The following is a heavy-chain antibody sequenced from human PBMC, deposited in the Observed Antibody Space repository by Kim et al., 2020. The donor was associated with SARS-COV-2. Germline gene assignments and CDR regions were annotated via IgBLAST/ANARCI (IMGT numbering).Heavy chain of an antibody. CDR3: AKRSGYEKSVKWYFDL. CDR2: ISGSGGST. Sequence: GGSLRLSCAASGFTFSSYAMSWVRQAPGKGLEWVSAISGSGGSTYYADSVKGRFTISRDNSKNTLYLQMNSLRAEDTAVYYCAKRSGYEKSVKWYFDLWGRGTLVTVSS. J-gene: IGHJ2*01. V-gene: IGHV3-23*01. D-gene: IGHD5-12*01. CDR1: GFTFSSYA.